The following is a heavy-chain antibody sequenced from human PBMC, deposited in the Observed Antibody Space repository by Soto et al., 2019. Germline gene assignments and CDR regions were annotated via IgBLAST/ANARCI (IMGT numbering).Heavy chain of an antibody. J-gene: IGHJ6*03. CDR3: ARHVDGGKMVPAARYYYYYYMDV. Sequence: SATLSPSCSISGCSIRTSSYHLGWKRQPPGNGLEWIGSIYYSGSTYYYPSLKSRVTISVDTSKNQFSLKLSSVTAADTAVYYCARHVDGGKMVPAARYYYYYYMDVWGKGT. D-gene: IGHD2-2*01. CDR2: IYYSGST. CDR1: GCSIRTSSYH. V-gene: IGHV4-39*01.